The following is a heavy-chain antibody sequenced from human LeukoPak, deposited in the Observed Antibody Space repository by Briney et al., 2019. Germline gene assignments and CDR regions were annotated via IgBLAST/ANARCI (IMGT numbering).Heavy chain of an antibody. Sequence: GGSLRLSCAASGFTFSSYSMNWVRQAPGQGLEWVSSISSTSHYIYYADSGTGPFTTSRDNAKNSLDLQMNSLRAEDTAVYYCARATIEWELLDDYWGQGTLVTVSS. CDR3: ARATIEWELLDDY. CDR1: GFTFSSYS. D-gene: IGHD1-26*01. V-gene: IGHV3-21*01. J-gene: IGHJ4*02. CDR2: ISSTSHYI.